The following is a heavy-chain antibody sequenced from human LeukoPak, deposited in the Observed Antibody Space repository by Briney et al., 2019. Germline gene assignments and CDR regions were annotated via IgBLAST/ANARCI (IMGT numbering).Heavy chain of an antibody. D-gene: IGHD5-24*01. J-gene: IGHJ4*02. CDR1: GFTFSSYS. CDR3: ARGGDGYGQFDY. V-gene: IGHV3-48*02. CDR2: ISSSSSTI. Sequence: PGGSLRLSCAASGFTFSSYSMNWVRQAPGKGLEWVLFISSSSSTIYYADSVKGRFTISRDNAKNSLYLQMNSLRDEDTAVYYCARGGDGYGQFDYWGQGTLVTVSS.